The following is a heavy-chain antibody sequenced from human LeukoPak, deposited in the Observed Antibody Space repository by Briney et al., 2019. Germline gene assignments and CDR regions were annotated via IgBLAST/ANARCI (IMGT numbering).Heavy chain of an antibody. CDR2: INHSGST. V-gene: IGHV4-34*01. CDR1: GGSFSGYY. J-gene: IGHJ4*02. D-gene: IGHD3-22*01. CDR3: ARRHYYDSSGYYLSDYFDY. Sequence: SETLSLTCAVYGGSFSGYYWSWIRQPPGKGLEWIGEINHSGSTNYNPSLKSRVTISVDTSKNQFSLKLSSVTAADTAVYYCARRHYYDSSGYYLSDYFDYWGQGTLVTVSS.